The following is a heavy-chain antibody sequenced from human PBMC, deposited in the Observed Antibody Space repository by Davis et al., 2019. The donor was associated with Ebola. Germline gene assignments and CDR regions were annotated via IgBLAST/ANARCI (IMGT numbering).Heavy chain of an antibody. CDR1: GYSFTSYW. CDR2: IYPGDSDT. D-gene: IGHD6-19*01. V-gene: IGHV5-51*01. J-gene: IGHJ4*02. Sequence: GGSLGLSCTGSGYSFTSYWIGWVRQMPGKGLEWMGIIYPGDSDTRYRPSFQGQVTISADKSISTAYLQWSSLKASDTAMYYCARQIRSSGYFDYWGQGTLVTVSS. CDR3: ARQIRSSGYFDY.